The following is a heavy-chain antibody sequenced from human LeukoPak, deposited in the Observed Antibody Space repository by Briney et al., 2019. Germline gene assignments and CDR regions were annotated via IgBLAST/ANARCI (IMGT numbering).Heavy chain of an antibody. D-gene: IGHD3-10*01. CDR1: GFTFSTYA. CDR3: ARDSEELWFGEWGGAFDI. Sequence: GRSLRVSCTASGFTFSTYAIHWVRQAPGKGLEWVAVIWYDGSNKYYADSVKGRFTISRDNSKNTMYLQMNSLRAEDTAVYYCARDSEELWFGEWGGAFDIWGQGTMVTVSS. V-gene: IGHV3-33*01. J-gene: IGHJ3*02. CDR2: IWYDGSNK.